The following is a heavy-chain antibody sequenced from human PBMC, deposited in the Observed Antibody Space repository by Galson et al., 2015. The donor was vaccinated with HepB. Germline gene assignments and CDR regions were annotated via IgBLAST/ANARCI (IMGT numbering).Heavy chain of an antibody. J-gene: IGHJ5*02. V-gene: IGHV3-15*01. CDR2: IRSKTDGETT. CDR1: RFPFNNAW. Sequence: SLRLSCAASRFPFNNAWMTWVRQAPGMGLEWVGRIRSKTDGETTDYAAPVKGRFTISRDDSKNRLYLQMNSLKTEDTAFYYCTTDVYYSTYWSWLDPWGQGTLVTVSS. CDR3: TTDVYYSTYWSWLDP. D-gene: IGHD2-8*02.